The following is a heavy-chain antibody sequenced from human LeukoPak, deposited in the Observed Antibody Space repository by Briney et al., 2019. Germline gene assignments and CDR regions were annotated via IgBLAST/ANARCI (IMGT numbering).Heavy chain of an antibody. V-gene: IGHV3-30-3*01. CDR3: AREITYYYDSSGYEPAFDI. D-gene: IGHD3-22*01. CDR1: GFTFSSYA. CDR2: ISYDGSNK. Sequence: GRSLRLSCAASGFTFSSYAMHWVRQAPGKGLEWVAVISYDGSNKYYAESVKGRFTISRDNSKNTLYLQMNSLRAEDTAVYYCAREITYYYDSSGYEPAFDIWGQGTMVTVSS. J-gene: IGHJ3*02.